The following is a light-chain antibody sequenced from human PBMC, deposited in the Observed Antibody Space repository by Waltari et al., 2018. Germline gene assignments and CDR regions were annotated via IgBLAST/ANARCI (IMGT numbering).Light chain of an antibody. J-gene: IGLJ2*01. Sequence: QVVLTQSPSASASRGASVKLTCTLSSSHSNYAIAWHQQQPGKGPRFLMKVHSGGTQFKGDGIPDRFTGSSSGSERYLTISSLQSDDEADYYCQTWGTGVHVVFGGGTKLTVL. CDR1: SSHSNYA. CDR3: QTWGTGVHVV. V-gene: IGLV4-69*01. CDR2: VHSGGTQ.